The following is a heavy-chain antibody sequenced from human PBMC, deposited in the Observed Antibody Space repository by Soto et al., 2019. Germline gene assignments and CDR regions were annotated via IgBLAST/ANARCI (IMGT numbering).Heavy chain of an antibody. CDR2: ISISGSNT. D-gene: IGHD6-13*01. V-gene: IGHV3-23*01. CDR3: VKGQQQFYYDY. J-gene: IGHJ4*02. CDR1: GFTFRSYA. Sequence: GGSLRLSCAASGFTFRSYAMSWVGQAPGKGLEWVSTISISGSNTYYADSVKGRFTISRNDSKNTLSLRMDSLRAEDTALYHCVKGQQQFYYDYWGQGTLVTVSS.